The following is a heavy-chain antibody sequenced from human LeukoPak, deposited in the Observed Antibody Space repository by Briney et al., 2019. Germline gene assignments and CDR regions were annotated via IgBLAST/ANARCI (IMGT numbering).Heavy chain of an antibody. Sequence: GGTLRLSCAAAGFTFSNYWMGWVRQAPGKGLEWVANIKQDGSETYYVHSVKGRCTISRDTAKASLYLQMNSLRAEDTAVYYCARDRGHSGYDLYVYWGQGTLVTVSS. V-gene: IGHV3-7*01. CDR1: GFTFSNYW. D-gene: IGHD5-12*01. CDR2: IKQDGSET. J-gene: IGHJ4*02. CDR3: ARDRGHSGYDLYVY.